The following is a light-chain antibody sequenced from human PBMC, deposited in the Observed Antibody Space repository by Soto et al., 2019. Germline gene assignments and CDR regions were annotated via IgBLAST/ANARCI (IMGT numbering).Light chain of an antibody. J-gene: IGKJ1*01. V-gene: IGKV3-20*01. CDR1: QTVTSAY. Sequence: EIVLTQSPGTLSLSPGERATLSCRASQTVTSAYMAWYQQKPGQAPNLLIYAASTRAVGIPDRFSASGSGTDFTLTISRLEPEDFEVYYCQQYSESHRKFCTGAKVDI. CDR3: QQYSESHRK. CDR2: AAS.